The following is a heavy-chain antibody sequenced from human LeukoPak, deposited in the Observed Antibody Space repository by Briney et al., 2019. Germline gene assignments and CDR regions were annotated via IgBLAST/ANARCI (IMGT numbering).Heavy chain of an antibody. J-gene: IGHJ4*02. CDR1: GFTFSSYW. Sequence: GGSLRLSCAASGFTFSSYWMSWVRQAPGKGLEWVANIKQDGSEKYYVDSVKGRFTISRDNAKNSLYLQMNSLRVEDTAVYYCARDKYGSGSYYNDYWGQGTLVTVSS. CDR3: ARDKYGSGSYYNDY. V-gene: IGHV3-7*01. D-gene: IGHD3-10*01. CDR2: IKQDGSEK.